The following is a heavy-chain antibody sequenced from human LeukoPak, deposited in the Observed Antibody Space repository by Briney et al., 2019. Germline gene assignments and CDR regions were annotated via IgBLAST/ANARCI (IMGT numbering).Heavy chain of an antibody. D-gene: IGHD3-3*01. J-gene: IGHJ4*02. V-gene: IGHV4-34*01. Sequence: SETLSLTCAVYGGSFGGYYWSWIRQPPGKGLEWIGEINHSGSTNYNPSLKSRVTISVDTSKNQFSLKLSSVTAADTAVYYCARSFITIFGVVSRPFDYWGQGTLVTVSS. CDR3: ARSFITIFGVVSRPFDY. CDR2: INHSGST. CDR1: GGSFGGYY.